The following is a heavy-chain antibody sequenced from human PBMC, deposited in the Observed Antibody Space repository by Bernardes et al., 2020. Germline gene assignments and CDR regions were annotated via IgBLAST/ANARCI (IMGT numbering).Heavy chain of an antibody. CDR1: GCSISSNSYY. V-gene: IGHV4-39*01. CDR3: ARRGQYNGNYGGMDV. CDR2: DYYSRST. J-gene: IGHJ6*04. D-gene: IGHD1-7*01. Sequence: SETLSLTCTVSGCSISSNSYYWGWIPQPKGKELEWIRSDYYSRSTYYNPSLKSLVTLSVDTSKNQFSLKLSSVTAADTAVYYCARRGQYNGNYGGMDVWGKGTTVTVSS.